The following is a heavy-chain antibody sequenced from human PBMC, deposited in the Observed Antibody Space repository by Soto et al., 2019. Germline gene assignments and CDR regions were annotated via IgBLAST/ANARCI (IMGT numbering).Heavy chain of an antibody. V-gene: IGHV3-48*02. Sequence: EVQLVEFGGDLVQPGGSLRLSCVASGCPFSTYSMNWVRQAPGMGLEWVSYSSASDTTKYDADSVTGRFTISRDNAKNSLYLRMISLRDEYTAVYYCARYRGTVTNYVGQDDVMDVWGRGTTVTVSS. CDR3: ARYRGTVTNYVGQDDVMDV. J-gene: IGHJ6*02. CDR2: SSASDTTK. CDR1: GCPFSTYS. D-gene: IGHD4-17*01.